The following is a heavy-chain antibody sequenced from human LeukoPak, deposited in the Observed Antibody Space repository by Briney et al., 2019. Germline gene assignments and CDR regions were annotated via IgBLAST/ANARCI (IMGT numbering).Heavy chain of an antibody. V-gene: IGHV3-13*01. CDR3: ARASLYDSRPQAFDI. CDR1: GFTFSSYA. Sequence: GGSLRLSCAASGFTFSSYAMSWVRQAPGKGLEWVSAIGTAGDTYYPGSVKGRFTISRENAKNSLYLQMNSLRAGDTAVYYCARASLYDSRPQAFDIWGQGTMVTVSS. CDR2: IGTAGDT. D-gene: IGHD3-22*01. J-gene: IGHJ3*02.